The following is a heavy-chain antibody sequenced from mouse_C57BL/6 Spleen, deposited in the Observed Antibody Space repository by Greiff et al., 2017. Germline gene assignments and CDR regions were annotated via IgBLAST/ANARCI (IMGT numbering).Heavy chain of an antibody. CDR3: ARKFRLDY. V-gene: IGHV1-50*01. CDR2: IDPSDSYT. Sequence: QVQLQQPGAELVKPGASVKLSCKASGYTFTSYWMQWVKQRPGQGLEWIGEIDPSDSYTNYNQKFKGKATLTVDTSSSTAYMQLSSLTSEDSAVYYCARKFRLDYGGQGTGPTVS. CDR1: GYTFTSYW. J-gene: IGHJ2*03.